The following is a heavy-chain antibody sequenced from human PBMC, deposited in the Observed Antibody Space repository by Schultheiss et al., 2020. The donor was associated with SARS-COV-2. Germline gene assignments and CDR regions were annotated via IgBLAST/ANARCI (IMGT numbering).Heavy chain of an antibody. CDR3: ARDRGGWRKYFDY. D-gene: IGHD6-19*01. CDR2: ISSSGSTI. CDR1: GFTFSSYT. J-gene: IGHJ4*02. V-gene: IGHV3-48*01. Sequence: GESLKISCAASGFTFSSYTMNWVRQVPGKGLEWVSYISSSGSTIYYADSVKGRFTISRDNSKNTLYLQMNSLRAEDTAVYYCARDRGGWRKYFDYWGQGTLVTVSS.